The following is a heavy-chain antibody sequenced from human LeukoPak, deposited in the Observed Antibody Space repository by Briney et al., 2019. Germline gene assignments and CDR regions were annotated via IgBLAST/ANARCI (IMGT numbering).Heavy chain of an antibody. V-gene: IGHV4-39*01. CDR3: ARHNGVYCSSTSCYLGAYFDY. Sequence: SETLCLTCTVSGGSISSSSYYWGWIRQPPGKGLEWIGSIYYSGSTYYNPSLKSRVTISVDTSKNQFSLKLSSVTAADTAVYYCARHNGVYCSSTSCYLGAYFDYWGQGTLVTVSS. D-gene: IGHD2-2*01. J-gene: IGHJ4*02. CDR1: GGSISSSSYY. CDR2: IYYSGST.